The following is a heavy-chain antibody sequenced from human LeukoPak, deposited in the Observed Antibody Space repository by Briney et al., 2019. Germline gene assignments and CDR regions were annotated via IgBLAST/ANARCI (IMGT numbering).Heavy chain of an antibody. CDR1: RGSVSSNSNK. Sequence: SETLSLTCTVSRGSVSSNSNKWSWIRQPPGKGLEWIGDISYSGSASYNPSLRSRVTISVDTSTNQFSLTLGSVTAADTAVYFCATEAECSGGSCYSYGWFDPWGQGTQVIVSS. D-gene: IGHD2-15*01. CDR3: ATEAECSGGSCYSYGWFDP. J-gene: IGHJ5*02. CDR2: ISYSGSA. V-gene: IGHV4-61*01.